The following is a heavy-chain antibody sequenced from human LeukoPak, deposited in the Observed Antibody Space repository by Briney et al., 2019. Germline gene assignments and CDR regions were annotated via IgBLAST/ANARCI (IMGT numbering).Heavy chain of an antibody. CDR3: GRRLRAARRIYYVDY. V-gene: IGHV4-39*01. D-gene: IGHD3-16*01. CDR2: ISYIGSA. J-gene: IGHJ4*02. Sequence: PSETLSLTCTVSGGSISSTSSYWGWIRQPPGEGLEWIGSISYIGSADYNPSLRGRVTISVDTSKNQFSLNLSSVTAADTAVYYCGRRLRAARRIYYVDYWGQGTLVTVSS. CDR1: GGSISSTSSY.